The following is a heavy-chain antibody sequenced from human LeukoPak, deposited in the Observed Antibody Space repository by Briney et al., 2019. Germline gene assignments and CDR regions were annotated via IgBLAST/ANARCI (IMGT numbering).Heavy chain of an antibody. CDR2: IGGGGGGT. V-gene: IGHV3-23*01. Sequence: GGSLRLSCAASGFTFDDYGMSWVRQAPGKGLEWVSTIGGGGGGTYYADSVKGRFTISRGTSKNTLFLQMNSLRAEDTAVYYCARNDFGSGWLGDNWGQGTLVTVFS. CDR3: ARNDFGSGWLGDN. CDR1: GFTFDDYG. J-gene: IGHJ4*02. D-gene: IGHD6-19*01.